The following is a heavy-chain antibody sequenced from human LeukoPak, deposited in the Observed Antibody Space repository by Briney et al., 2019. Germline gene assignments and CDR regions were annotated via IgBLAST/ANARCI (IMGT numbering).Heavy chain of an antibody. J-gene: IGHJ2*01. V-gene: IGHV4-61*01. CDR1: GASVSSRNYY. Sequence: SETLSLTCTVSGASVSSRNYYWSWIRQPPGKGLEWIVYSYYSGSTNYNPSLKSRVTISVDTSKNQFSLKLSSVTAADTAVYYCARHGVRYFDWSEGWYFDLWGRGTLVTVSS. CDR2: SYYSGST. CDR3: ARHGVRYFDWSEGWYFDL. D-gene: IGHD3-9*01.